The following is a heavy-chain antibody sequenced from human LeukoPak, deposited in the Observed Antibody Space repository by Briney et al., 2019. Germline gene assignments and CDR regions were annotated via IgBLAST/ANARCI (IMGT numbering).Heavy chain of an antibody. CDR3: ARLDIQLWSKKYFDY. V-gene: IGHV4-34*01. Sequence: SETLSLTCTVSGGSISSYYWSWIRQPPGKGLEWIGEINHSGSTNYNPSLKSRVTISVDTSKNQFSLKLSSVTAADTAVYYCARLDIQLWSKKYFDYWGQGTLVTVSS. CDR2: INHSGST. D-gene: IGHD5-18*01. CDR1: GGSISSYY. J-gene: IGHJ4*02.